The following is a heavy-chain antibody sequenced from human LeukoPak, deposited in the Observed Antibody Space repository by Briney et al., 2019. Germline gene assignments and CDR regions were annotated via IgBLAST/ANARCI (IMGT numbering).Heavy chain of an antibody. Sequence: GESLKISCKGPGYSSTSYWIGWVRQMPGKGLEWMGIIYPGDSDTRYSPSFQGQVTISADKSISTAYLQWSSLKASDTAMYYCARHLAVAGIYAFDSWGQGTMVTVSS. CDR2: IYPGDSDT. V-gene: IGHV5-51*01. J-gene: IGHJ3*02. CDR1: GYSSTSYW. CDR3: ARHLAVAGIYAFDS. D-gene: IGHD6-19*01.